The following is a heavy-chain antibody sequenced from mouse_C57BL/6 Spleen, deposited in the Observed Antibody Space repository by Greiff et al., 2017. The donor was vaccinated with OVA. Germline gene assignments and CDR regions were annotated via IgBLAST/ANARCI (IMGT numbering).Heavy chain of an antibody. CDR1: GFSLTSYG. V-gene: IGHV2-6-1*01. Sequence: VKLQESGPGLVAPSQSLSITCTVSGFSLTSYGVHWVRQPPGKGLEWLVVIWSDGSTTYNSALKSRLSISKDNSKSQVFLKMNSLQTDDTAMYYCARHNYDYDGGMDYWGQGTSVTVSS. D-gene: IGHD2-4*01. J-gene: IGHJ4*01. CDR3: ARHNYDYDGGMDY. CDR2: IWSDGST.